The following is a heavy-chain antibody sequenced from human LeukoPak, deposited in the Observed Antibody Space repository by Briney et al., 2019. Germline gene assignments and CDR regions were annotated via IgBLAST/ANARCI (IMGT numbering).Heavy chain of an antibody. Sequence: GGSLRLSCAASGFTVSSNYMSWVRQAPGKGLEWVSVIYNGGTTYYADSVKGRFTFSRDNSKNTLYLQMNSLRADDTAVYYCTRLAITLAYGMDVWGQGTTVTVSS. D-gene: IGHD3-10*01. CDR1: GFTVSSNY. V-gene: IGHV3-66*04. CDR2: IYNGGTT. J-gene: IGHJ6*02. CDR3: TRLAITLAYGMDV.